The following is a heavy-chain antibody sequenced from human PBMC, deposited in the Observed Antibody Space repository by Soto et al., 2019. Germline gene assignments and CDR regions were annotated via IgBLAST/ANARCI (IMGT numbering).Heavy chain of an antibody. CDR2: IIPMFGTA. CDR3: ARALDSGPLPDAFDI. V-gene: IGHV1-69*01. J-gene: IGHJ3*02. D-gene: IGHD6-19*01. Sequence: QVQLVQSGAEVKKPGSSVRVSCKTSGGTFRNYAVIWVRQAPGQGLECMGGIIPMFGTANYAQKFQGRVTITADESTGTVYMELTSVRSEDTAVYFCARALDSGPLPDAFDIWGQGTMVTVSS. CDR1: GGTFRNYA.